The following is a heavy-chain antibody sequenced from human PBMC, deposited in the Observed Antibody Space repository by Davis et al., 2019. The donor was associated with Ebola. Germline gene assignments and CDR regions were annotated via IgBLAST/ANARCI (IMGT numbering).Heavy chain of an antibody. CDR2: IYYSGST. Sequence: MPSETLSLTCTVSGGSISSYYWSWIRQPPGKGLEWIGYIYYSGSTNYNPSLKSRVTISVDTSKNQFSLKLSSVTAADTAVYYCARSLEYSDAFDIWGQGTMVTVSS. CDR3: ARSLEYSDAFDI. J-gene: IGHJ3*02. CDR1: GGSISSYY. V-gene: IGHV4-59*01. D-gene: IGHD4-11*01.